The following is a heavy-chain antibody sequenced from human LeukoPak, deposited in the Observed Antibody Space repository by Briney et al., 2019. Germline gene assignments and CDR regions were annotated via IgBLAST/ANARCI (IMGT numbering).Heavy chain of an antibody. CDR1: GFTFSSSG. J-gene: IGHJ4*02. CDR3: AKGGSSWYPDY. V-gene: IGHV3-30*02. Sequence: GGSLRLSCAASGFTFSSSGMHWVRQAPGKGLEWVAFIRHDGSYKYYADSVKGRFTISRDNSGNTLNLQMNSLRAEDTAVHYCAKGGSSWYPDYWGQGTLVTVSS. CDR2: IRHDGSYK. D-gene: IGHD6-13*01.